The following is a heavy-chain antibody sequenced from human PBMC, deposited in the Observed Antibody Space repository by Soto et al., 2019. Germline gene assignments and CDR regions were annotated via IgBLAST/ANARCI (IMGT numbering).Heavy chain of an antibody. J-gene: IGHJ5*02. CDR1: GFTFSYYY. V-gene: IGHV3-11*04. Sequence: GGSLRLSCAASGFTFSYYYMRWIRQAPGKGLEWVSYISSSGSTIYYADSVKGRFTISRDNAKNSLYLQMNSLRAEDTAVYYCARHPERIAQIGWFDPWGQGTLVTV. CDR3: ARHPERIAQIGWFDP. D-gene: IGHD6-13*01. CDR2: ISSSGSTI.